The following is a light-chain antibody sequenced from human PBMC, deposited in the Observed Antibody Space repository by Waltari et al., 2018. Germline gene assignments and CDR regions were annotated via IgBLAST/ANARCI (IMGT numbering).Light chain of an antibody. CDR2: AAS. Sequence: DIQMTQSPSSLSASVGDRVTITCRASQSISNYLNWYQQKPGKAPKLLIYAASSLHSGVPSRFIGSGSETDFTLTISGVLPEDFATYSCQQYSDWPPWTFGQGTKVEIK. J-gene: IGKJ1*01. V-gene: IGKV1-39*01. CDR1: QSISNY. CDR3: QQYSDWPPWT.